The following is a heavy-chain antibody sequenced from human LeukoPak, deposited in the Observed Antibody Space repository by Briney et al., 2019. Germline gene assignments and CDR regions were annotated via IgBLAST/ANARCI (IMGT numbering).Heavy chain of an antibody. CDR1: GFTFSNFA. D-gene: IGHD3-16*01. CDR3: AKVGVGWVAFEY. J-gene: IGHJ4*02. CDR2: ISDSGGGT. Sequence: GSLSLSFAASGFTFSNFAMSWVRQAPGKGLQWVSAISDSGGGTFYADSVKGRFTISRDNSKNTLYLQMNSLRAEDTAVYYCAKVGVGWVAFEYWGQGTLVTVSS. V-gene: IGHV3-23*01.